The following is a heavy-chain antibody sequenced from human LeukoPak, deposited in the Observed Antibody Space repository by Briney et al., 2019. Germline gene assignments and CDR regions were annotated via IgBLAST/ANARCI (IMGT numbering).Heavy chain of an antibody. CDR3: ARGRIVKYQLPTFIDY. Sequence: SETLSLTCAVYGGSFSGYYWSWIRQPPGKGLEWIGEINHSGSTNYNPSLKSRVTISVATSKNQFSLKLSSVTAADTAVYYCARGRIVKYQLPTFIDYWGQGTLVTVSS. CDR1: GGSFSGYY. CDR2: INHSGST. J-gene: IGHJ4*02. V-gene: IGHV4-34*01. D-gene: IGHD2-2*01.